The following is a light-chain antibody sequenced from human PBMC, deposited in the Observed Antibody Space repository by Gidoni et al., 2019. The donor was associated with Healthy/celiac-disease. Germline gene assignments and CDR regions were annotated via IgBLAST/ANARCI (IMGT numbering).Light chain of an antibody. J-gene: IGKJ5*01. CDR3: QQYNNWPPIT. V-gene: IGKV3D-15*01. Sequence: DIVMTQSPATLSVSQGERATLSCRASQSVSSNLAWYQQKPDQAPRLLIYGASTRATGIPASFSGSGSGTEFTLTISSLQSEDFAVYYCQQYNNWPPITFGQGTRLEIK. CDR1: QSVSSN. CDR2: GAS.